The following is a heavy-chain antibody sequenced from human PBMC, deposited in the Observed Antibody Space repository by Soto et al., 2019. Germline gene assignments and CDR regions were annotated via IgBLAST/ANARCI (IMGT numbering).Heavy chain of an antibody. Sequence: SETLSLTCTVSGGSISSYYWSWIRQPPGKGLEWIGYIYYSGSTNYNPSLKSRVTISVDTSKNQFSLKLSSVTAADTAVYYCTGSTAMDWFDPWGQGTLVTVSS. CDR3: TGSTAMDWFDP. V-gene: IGHV4-59*01. CDR1: GGSISSYY. J-gene: IGHJ5*02. CDR2: IYYSGST. D-gene: IGHD5-18*01.